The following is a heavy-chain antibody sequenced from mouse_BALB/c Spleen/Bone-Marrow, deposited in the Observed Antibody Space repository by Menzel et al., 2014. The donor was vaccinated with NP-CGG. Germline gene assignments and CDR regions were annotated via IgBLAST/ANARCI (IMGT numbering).Heavy chain of an antibody. CDR2: IDPYDSET. V-gene: IGHV1-52*01. Sequence: QVQLQHSGAELVRPGASVKLSCKASGYTFTSYWMNWVKPRPEQGLEWIGRIDPYDSETHYNQKFKDKAILTVDKSSSTAYMQLSSLTSEDSAVYYCARGRDYDVFSYWGQGTLVTVSA. J-gene: IGHJ3*01. CDR1: GYTFTSYW. CDR3: ARGRDYDVFSY. D-gene: IGHD2-4*01.